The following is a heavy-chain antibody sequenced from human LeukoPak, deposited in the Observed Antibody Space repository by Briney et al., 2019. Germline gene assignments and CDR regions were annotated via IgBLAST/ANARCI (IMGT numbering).Heavy chain of an antibody. Sequence: GGSLSLSCAASGFTFSNYAMTWVRQAPGKGLEWVSGISDSGDTTYYADSVRGRFTISRDNSKNTLYLQMNSLRAEDTAVYYCATPPGYSYGTNFDYWGQGTLVTVSS. V-gene: IGHV3-23*01. J-gene: IGHJ4*02. CDR1: GFTFSNYA. D-gene: IGHD5-18*01. CDR3: ATPPGYSYGTNFDY. CDR2: ISDSGDTT.